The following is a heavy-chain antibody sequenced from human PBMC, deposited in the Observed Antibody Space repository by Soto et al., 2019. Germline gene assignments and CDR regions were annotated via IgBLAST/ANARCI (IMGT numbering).Heavy chain of an antibody. CDR3: ARDLWGYCGTDCYPLDV. V-gene: IGHV4-59*01. CDR2: MYNTGST. J-gene: IGHJ6*02. D-gene: IGHD2-21*02. Sequence: QVQLQESGPGLVKPSETLSLTCTVSGGTISRYYWSWIRQPPGKGLEWIGYMYNTGSTVYNPSFTSRVTISVDTSKKQFSLKLKSVTAADTAVYYCARDLWGYCGTDCYPLDVWGQGTTVTVSS. CDR1: GGTISRYY.